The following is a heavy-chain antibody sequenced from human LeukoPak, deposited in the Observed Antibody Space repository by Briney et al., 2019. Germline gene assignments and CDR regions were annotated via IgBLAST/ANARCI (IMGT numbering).Heavy chain of an antibody. Sequence: SETLSLTCTVSGASFSTDYWYWIRQSPGEGLQWIGCFSDSGSTTYNPSLRSRLTISLDASKHQFSLELSSVAAADTAIYYCVRVDSSNWHPTRFDPWGQGTLVTVSS. V-gene: IGHV4-59*01. D-gene: IGHD1-1*01. CDR2: FSDSGST. CDR3: VRVDSSNWHPTRFDP. CDR1: GASFSTDY. J-gene: IGHJ5*02.